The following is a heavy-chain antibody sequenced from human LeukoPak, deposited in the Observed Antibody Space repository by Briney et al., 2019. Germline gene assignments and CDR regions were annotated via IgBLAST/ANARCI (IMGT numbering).Heavy chain of an antibody. Sequence: SETLSLTCTVSGGSISSPYWTWIRQPAGKGLEWIGRFYTSGIANYNPSLKSRVTISVDTSKNQFSLKLSSVTAADTAVYYCARGLRSTSPYGIWFDPWGQGTLVTVSS. J-gene: IGHJ5*02. CDR1: GGSISSPY. CDR3: ARGLRSTSPYGIWFDP. V-gene: IGHV4-4*07. D-gene: IGHD2-2*01. CDR2: FYTSGIA.